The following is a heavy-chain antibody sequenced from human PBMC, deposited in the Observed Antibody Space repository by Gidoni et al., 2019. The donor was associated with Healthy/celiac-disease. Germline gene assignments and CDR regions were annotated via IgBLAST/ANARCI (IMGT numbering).Heavy chain of an antibody. Sequence: EVQLVESGGGLVKPGGSLRLSCAASGFTFSSDSMNWVRQAPGKGLEWVSSISSSSSYIYYAASVKGRFTISRDNAKNSLYLQMNSLRAEDTAVYYCAREMRSYSSGWYDGYYYYGMDVWGQGTTVTVSS. CDR3: AREMRSYSSGWYDGYYYYGMDV. D-gene: IGHD6-19*01. J-gene: IGHJ6*02. V-gene: IGHV3-21*01. CDR1: GFTFSSDS. CDR2: ISSSSSYI.